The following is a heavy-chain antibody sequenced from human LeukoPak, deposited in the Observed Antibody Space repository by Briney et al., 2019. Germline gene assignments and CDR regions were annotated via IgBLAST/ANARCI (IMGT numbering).Heavy chain of an antibody. D-gene: IGHD5-24*01. J-gene: IGHJ4*02. Sequence: GGSLRLSCAASGFTFGRYWMSWVRQAAGKGLEWASSISSSSSYIYYADSVKGRFTISRDNSKNTLYLQMNSLRAEDTAVYYCARDSGPERWLQFWFDYWGQGTLVTVSS. CDR2: ISSSSSYI. CDR1: GFTFGRYW. CDR3: ARDSGPERWLQFWFDY. V-gene: IGHV3-21*01.